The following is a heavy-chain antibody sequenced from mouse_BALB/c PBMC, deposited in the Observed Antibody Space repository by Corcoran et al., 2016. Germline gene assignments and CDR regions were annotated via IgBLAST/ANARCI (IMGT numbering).Heavy chain of an antibody. V-gene: IGHV14-3*02. CDR2: LDPANGNT. D-gene: IGHD2-3*01. J-gene: IGHJ2*01. CDR1: GFNIKDTY. CDR3: ARDDLDY. Sequence: EVQLQQSGADLVKPGASVKLSCTASGFNIKDTYLHWVKQRPEQGLEWIGRLDPANGNTKYDPKFQGKATITADTSSNTAYLQLSSLTSEDTAVYYCARDDLDYWGQGTTLTVSS.